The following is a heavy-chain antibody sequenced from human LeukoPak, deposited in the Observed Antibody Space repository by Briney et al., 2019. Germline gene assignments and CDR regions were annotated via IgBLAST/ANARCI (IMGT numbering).Heavy chain of an antibody. J-gene: IGHJ4*02. CDR1: GFTFSSYA. Sequence: GGSLRLSCAASGFTFSSYAMTWVRQAPGKGLEWVSLISGSGGSTYFADSVKGRFTISRDNSKNMLYLQMNSLRDEDTAVYYCTRGGWLGKPQRVDYWGQGTLVTVSS. CDR3: TRGGWLGKPQRVDY. V-gene: IGHV3-23*01. CDR2: ISGSGGST. D-gene: IGHD6-19*01.